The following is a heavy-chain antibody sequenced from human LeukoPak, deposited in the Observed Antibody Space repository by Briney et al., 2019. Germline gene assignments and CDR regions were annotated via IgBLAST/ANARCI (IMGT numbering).Heavy chain of an antibody. V-gene: IGHV3-21*01. CDR2: ISSSSSYI. CDR3: ARDRTVAHPRVFDY. D-gene: IGHD6-19*01. J-gene: IGHJ4*02. CDR1: GFTFSSYE. Sequence: GGSLRLSCAVSGFTFSSYEMNWVRQAPGKGLEWVSSISSSSSYIYYADSVKGRFTISRDNAKNSLYLQMNSLRAEDTAVYYCARDRTVAHPRVFDYWGQGTLVTVSS.